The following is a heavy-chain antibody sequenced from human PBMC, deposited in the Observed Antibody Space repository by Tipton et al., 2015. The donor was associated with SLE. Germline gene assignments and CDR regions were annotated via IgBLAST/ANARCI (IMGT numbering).Heavy chain of an antibody. D-gene: IGHD3-10*02. J-gene: IGHJ4*02. V-gene: IGHV1-18*04. CDR3: ARECSGTGCLDY. CDR1: GYTFTNYW. CDR2: ISTKNGDT. Sequence: QLVQSGAEVKKPGESLKISCKASGYTFTNYWIGWVRQAPGQGLEWMGWISTKNGDTKYAQRFQGRVSMTPDTSTSTTYMALRSPRSDDTAIYYCARECSGTGCLDYWGQGTLVTVSS.